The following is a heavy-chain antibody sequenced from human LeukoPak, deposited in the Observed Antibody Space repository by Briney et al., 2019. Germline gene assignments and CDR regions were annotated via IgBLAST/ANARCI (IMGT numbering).Heavy chain of an antibody. CDR1: GYTFTGYY. CDR3: ARGSGGSFDWTSGGMDV. Sequence: ASVKVSCKASGYTFTGYYMHWVRQAPGQGLEWMGWINPNSGGTNYAQKFQGRVTMTRDTSISTAYMELSRLRSDDTAVYYCARGSGGSFDWTSGGMDVWGQGTTVTVSS. D-gene: IGHD3-9*01. V-gene: IGHV1-2*02. J-gene: IGHJ6*02. CDR2: INPNSGGT.